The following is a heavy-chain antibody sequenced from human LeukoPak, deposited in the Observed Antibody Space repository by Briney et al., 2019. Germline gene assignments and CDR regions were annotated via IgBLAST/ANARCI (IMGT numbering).Heavy chain of an antibody. CDR2: ITCNGGST. CDR3: AKDPSGYCSGGSCYSGWFDP. D-gene: IGHD2-15*01. Sequence: GVTLGLFYGSSIFTFSSHAISWVPHAPGKGLECGSAITCNGGSTYYEDSVKGRLTISRDNSKNTLYLQMNTLRAEDTAVYYCAKDPSGYCSGGSCYSGWFDPWGQGTLVTVSS. V-gene: IGHV3-23*01. J-gene: IGHJ5*02. CDR1: IFTFSSHA.